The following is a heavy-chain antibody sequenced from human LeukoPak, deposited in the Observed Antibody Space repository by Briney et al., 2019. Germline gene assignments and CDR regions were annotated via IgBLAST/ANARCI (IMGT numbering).Heavy chain of an antibody. J-gene: IGHJ4*02. D-gene: IGHD3-10*01. CDR2: IYYSGST. CDR3: ARDLRGGYYFDY. Sequence: SETLSLTCTVSGGSIGSSSYYWGWIRQPPGKGLNWIGSIYYSGSTYYNPSLKSRVTISVDTSRDQFSLKLSSVTAADTAVYYCARDLRGGYYFDYWGQGTLVTASS. CDR1: GGSIGSSSYY. V-gene: IGHV4-39*07.